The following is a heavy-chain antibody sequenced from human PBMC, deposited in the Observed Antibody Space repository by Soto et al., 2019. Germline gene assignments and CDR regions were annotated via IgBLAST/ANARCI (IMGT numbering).Heavy chain of an antibody. CDR3: ARARYCSGGSCYYFDY. CDR1: GYTFTGYY. D-gene: IGHD2-15*01. CDR2: INPNSGGT. Sequence: ASVKVSCKASGYTFTGYYMHWVRQAPGRGLEWMGWINPNSGGTNYAQKFQGWVTMTRDTSISTAYMELSRLRSDDTAVYYCARARYCSGGSCYYFDYWDQGTLVTVSS. J-gene: IGHJ4*02. V-gene: IGHV1-2*04.